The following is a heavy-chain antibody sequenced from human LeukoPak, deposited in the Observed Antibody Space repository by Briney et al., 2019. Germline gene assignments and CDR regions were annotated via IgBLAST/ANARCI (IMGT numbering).Heavy chain of an antibody. CDR2: ISRSSSAI. CDR3: ATSGYDYGYFDY. V-gene: IGHV3-48*01. J-gene: IGHJ4*02. D-gene: IGHD5-12*01. CDR1: GFTFSSYS. Sequence: GGSLRLSCAASGFTFSSYSMKWVRQAPGKGLEWVSYISRSSSAIFYADSVKGRFTISRDNAKNSLYLQVNSLRAEDTAVYYCATSGYDYGYFDYWGQGTLVTVSS.